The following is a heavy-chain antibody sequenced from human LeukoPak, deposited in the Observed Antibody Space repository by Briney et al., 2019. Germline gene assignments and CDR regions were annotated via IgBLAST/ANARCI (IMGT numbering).Heavy chain of an antibody. V-gene: IGHV3-7*01. CDR1: GFTFSTYY. D-gene: IGHD2-8*01. Sequence: GGSLRLSCAASGFTFSTYYMTWVRQAPGKGLEWVAGVKQDGSENYYVDSVKGRFTISRDNSKNSLYLQMNSLRAEDTAVYFCARERYCTSPTCYVGVPFDYWGQGTLVTVAS. CDR3: ARERYCTSPTCYVGVPFDY. CDR2: VKQDGSEN. J-gene: IGHJ4*02.